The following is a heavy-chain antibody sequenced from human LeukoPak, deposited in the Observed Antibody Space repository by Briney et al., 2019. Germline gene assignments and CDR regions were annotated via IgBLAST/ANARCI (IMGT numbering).Heavy chain of an antibody. CDR2: VYRRGST. V-gene: IGHV4-4*02. D-gene: IGHD4-17*01. Sequence: PSRTLSLTCAVSGDSISSNYCWRWVRQFPGKGLEWIGEVYRRGSTSYNPSLKSRVVISIDKSKNQYSLNLNSVTAADTAMYYCGRHAYGDSSAAFDIWGQGTMVIVSS. CDR1: GDSISSNYC. CDR3: GRHAYGDSSAAFDI. J-gene: IGHJ3*02.